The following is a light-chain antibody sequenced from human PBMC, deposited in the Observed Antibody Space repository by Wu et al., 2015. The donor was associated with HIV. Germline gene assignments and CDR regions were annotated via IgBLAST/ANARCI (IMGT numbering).Light chain of an antibody. J-gene: IGKJ5*01. CDR1: QSINTN. CDR3: QQCNNWPLT. Sequence: EIVMAQSPATLSVSPGERATLSCRASQSINTNLAWYQHRRGQAPRLIISGASTRATGIPARFSGSGSGTEFTLTIDNLQSEDFAVYYCQQCNNWPLTFGQGTRLDIK. CDR2: GAS. V-gene: IGKV3-15*01.